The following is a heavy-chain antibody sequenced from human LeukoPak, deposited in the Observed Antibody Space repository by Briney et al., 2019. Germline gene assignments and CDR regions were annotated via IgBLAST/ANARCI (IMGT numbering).Heavy chain of an antibody. CDR3: ARLWHGESPFDY. CDR2: IYNTVST. V-gene: IGHV4-59*01. Sequence: SETLSLTCTVSGGSISGYYWSWIRRPPGKGLEWIGYIYNTVSTNSNPSLKSRVTISEDTSKNQFSLKLTSVTAADTAVYYCARLWHGESPFDYWGQGSLVTVSS. J-gene: IGHJ4*02. CDR1: GGSISGYY. D-gene: IGHD3-10*01.